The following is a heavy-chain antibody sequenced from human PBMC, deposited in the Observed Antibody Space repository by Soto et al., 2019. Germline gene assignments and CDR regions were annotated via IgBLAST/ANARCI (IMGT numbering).Heavy chain of an antibody. V-gene: IGHV1-18*01. CDR3: ARDESKRQGSSSGYYDILTGYSGYYYYMDV. CDR1: GYTFTSYG. CDR2: ISAYNGNT. Sequence: GASVKVSCKASGYTFTSYGISWVRQAPGQGLEWMGWISAYNGNTNYAQKLQGRVTMTTDTSTSTAYMELRSLRSDDTAVYYCARDESKRQGSSSGYYDILTGYSGYYYYMDVWGKGTTVTVSS. J-gene: IGHJ6*03. D-gene: IGHD3-9*01.